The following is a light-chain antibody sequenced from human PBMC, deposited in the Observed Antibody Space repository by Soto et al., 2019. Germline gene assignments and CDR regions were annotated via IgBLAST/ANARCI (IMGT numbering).Light chain of an antibody. V-gene: IGKV1-39*01. Sequence: DNQVSISAAALSASVGDRVTITCRPSQSISIYLNWYQLKPGKAPNLLMYGASYLKSGVPTRFSGSGSGTDFTLTISSLQPEDFAIYYCHQTYTTPEITSGHRTLLEIK. CDR3: HQTYTTPEIT. J-gene: IGKJ5*01. CDR2: GAS. CDR1: QSISIY.